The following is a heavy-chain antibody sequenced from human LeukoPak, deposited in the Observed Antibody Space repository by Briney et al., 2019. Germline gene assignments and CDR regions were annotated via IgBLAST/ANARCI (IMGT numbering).Heavy chain of an antibody. CDR1: GGTFSSYA. V-gene: IGHV1-69*13. CDR3: ATYIPRVRGYSYGFRYYGMDV. J-gene: IGHJ6*02. CDR2: IIPIFGTA. D-gene: IGHD5-18*01. Sequence: ASVNVSCKASGGTFSSYAISWVRQAPGQGLEWMGGIIPIFGTANYAQKFQGRVTITADESTSTAYMELSSLRSEDTAVYYCATYIPRVRGYSYGFRYYGMDVWGQGTTVTVSS.